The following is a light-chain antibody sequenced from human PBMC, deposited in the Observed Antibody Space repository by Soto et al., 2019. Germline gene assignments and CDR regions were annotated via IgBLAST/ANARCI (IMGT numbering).Light chain of an antibody. V-gene: IGKV1-9*01. CDR2: AAS. CDR1: QDVSRY. CDR3: QQLNSYVFA. Sequence: DIQLTQSPSFLSASVGDRVTITCRASQDVSRYLAWYQQKPGKAPNLLIYAASTLRSGVPSRFSRSGSETEFTLPISSLQPEDFATYYCQQLNSYVFAFGPGTKVDIK. J-gene: IGKJ3*01.